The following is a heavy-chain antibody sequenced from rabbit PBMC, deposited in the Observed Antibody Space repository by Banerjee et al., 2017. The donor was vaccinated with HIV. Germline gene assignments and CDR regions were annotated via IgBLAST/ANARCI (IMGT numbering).Heavy chain of an antibody. V-gene: IGHV1S45*01. Sequence: QEQLEESGGDLVKPGASLTLTCTASGFTISSSYWICWVRQAPGKGLEWIACIYAGSSGSTYYANWAKGRFTISKISSTTVTLQMTSLTAADTATYFCARISSYASSSGYPNYYFNLWGPGTLVTVS. J-gene: IGHJ4*01. CDR1: GFTISSSYW. CDR3: ARISSYASSSGYPNYYFNL. D-gene: IGHD1-1*01. CDR2: IYAGSSGST.